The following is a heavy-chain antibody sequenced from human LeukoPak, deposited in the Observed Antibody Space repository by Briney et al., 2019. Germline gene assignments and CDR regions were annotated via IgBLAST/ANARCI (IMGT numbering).Heavy chain of an antibody. D-gene: IGHD2-2*01. J-gene: IGHJ5*02. CDR3: ARGDCSSTSCRDNWFDP. CDR2: INPNSGGT. V-gene: IGHV1-2*02. CDR1: GYTFTGYY. Sequence: ASVRVSCKASGYTFTGYYMHWVRQAPGQGLEWMGWINPNSGGTNYAQKFQGRVTMTRDTSISTAYMELSRLRSDDAAVYYCARGDCSSTSCRDNWFDPWGQGTLVTVSS.